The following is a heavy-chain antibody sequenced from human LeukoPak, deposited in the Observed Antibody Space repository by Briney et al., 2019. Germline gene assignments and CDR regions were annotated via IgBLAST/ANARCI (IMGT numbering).Heavy chain of an antibody. CDR2: IIPILGIA. CDR3: ARPAGAHYYDSSGASLGY. CDR1: GGTFSSYA. Sequence: SVKVSCKASGGTFSSYAISWVRQAPGQGLEWMGRIIPILGIANYAQKFQGRVTITADKSTSTAYMELSSLRSEDTAVYYCARPAGAHYYDSSGASLGYWGQGTLVTVSS. J-gene: IGHJ4*02. D-gene: IGHD3-22*01. V-gene: IGHV1-69*04.